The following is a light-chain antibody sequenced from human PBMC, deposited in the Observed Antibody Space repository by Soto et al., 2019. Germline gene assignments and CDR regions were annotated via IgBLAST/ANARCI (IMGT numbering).Light chain of an antibody. CDR3: LQHNSYPYT. CDR2: DTS. Sequence: EVVLTQSPATLSLSPGETATLSCRASQSVGSYLAWYQQKPGQAPRLLIYDTSNRATGIPARFSGSGSGTDFTLTISSLEPEDFATYYCLQHNSYPYTFGQGTKLEIK. CDR1: QSVGSY. V-gene: IGKV3-11*01. J-gene: IGKJ2*01.